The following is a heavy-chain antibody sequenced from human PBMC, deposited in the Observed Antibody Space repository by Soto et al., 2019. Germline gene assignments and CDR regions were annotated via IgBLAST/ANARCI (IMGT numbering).Heavy chain of an antibody. CDR3: ASSIFEYSSASMYYYYGMDV. CDR1: GYSFTSYW. CDR2: IYPGDSDT. D-gene: IGHD6-6*01. J-gene: IGHJ6*02. V-gene: IGHV5-51*03. Sequence: GESLKISCKGSGYSFTSYWIGWVRQMPGKGLEWMGIIYPGDSDTRYSPSFQGQVPISADKSISTAYLQWSSLKASDTAMYYCASSIFEYSSASMYYYYGMDVWGQGTTVTVSS.